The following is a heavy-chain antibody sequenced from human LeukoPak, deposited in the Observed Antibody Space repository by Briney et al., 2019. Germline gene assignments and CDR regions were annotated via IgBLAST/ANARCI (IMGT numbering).Heavy chain of an antibody. CDR1: GGSISSSNW. D-gene: IGHD5-24*01. V-gene: IGHV4-4*02. CDR3: ARLSLYNTQDY. J-gene: IGHJ4*02. CDR2: IYHSGST. Sequence: PSGTLSLTCAVSGGSISSSNWWSWVRQPPGKGLEWIGEIYHSGSTNYNPSLKSRVTISVDTSKNQFSLKLSSVTAADTAVYYCARLSLYNTQDYWGQGTLVTVSS.